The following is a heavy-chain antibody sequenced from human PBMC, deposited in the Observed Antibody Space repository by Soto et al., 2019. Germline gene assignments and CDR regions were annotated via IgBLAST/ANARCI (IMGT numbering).Heavy chain of an antibody. CDR1: GFTFSSSA. D-gene: IGHD6-19*01. CDR2: IRGGGGDT. J-gene: IGHJ5*02. V-gene: IGHV3-23*01. Sequence: EVRLLESGGGLAQPGGSRRLSCAASGFTFSSSAMNWVRQAPGKGLEWVSSIRGGGGDTFYADSVRVRFTVSRDISRNALYLQMNSLRAEDTAIYYCAKCSVGTVRTSGWCNWFDPWGQGTLVTVSS. CDR3: AKCSVGTVRTSGWCNWFDP.